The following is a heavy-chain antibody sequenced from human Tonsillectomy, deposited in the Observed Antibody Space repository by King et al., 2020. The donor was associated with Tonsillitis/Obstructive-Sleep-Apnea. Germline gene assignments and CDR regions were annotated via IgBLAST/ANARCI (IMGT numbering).Heavy chain of an antibody. D-gene: IGHD3-22*01. CDR2: IYTGGST. CDR3: ARESPYDNSAYYYVVFDY. V-gene: IGHV4-4*07. CDR1: DDSFSSYC. Sequence: QLQESGPGLVKPSEILSLTCSVSDDSFSSYCWSWIRQPAGKGLEWIGHIYTGGSTDYNPSLRGRVTMTVDTSRRQFSLKLTSVTAADTAVYYCARESPYDNSAYYYVVFDYWGQGTLVTVSS. J-gene: IGHJ4*02.